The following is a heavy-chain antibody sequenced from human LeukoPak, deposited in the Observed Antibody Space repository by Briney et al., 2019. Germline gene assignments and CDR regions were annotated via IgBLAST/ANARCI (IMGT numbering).Heavy chain of an antibody. J-gene: IGHJ5*02. Sequence: ASVKVSCMASGYTFTGYYMHWVRPAPGKGLAGMGWINPNSGGTNYPQKFQGRVTMTRDTSISAAYMELSRPRSDDTAVYYCAREHTGIVGATWFDPWGQGTLVTVSS. CDR3: AREHTGIVGATWFDP. V-gene: IGHV1-2*02. CDR2: INPNSGGT. CDR1: GYTFTGYY. D-gene: IGHD1-26*01.